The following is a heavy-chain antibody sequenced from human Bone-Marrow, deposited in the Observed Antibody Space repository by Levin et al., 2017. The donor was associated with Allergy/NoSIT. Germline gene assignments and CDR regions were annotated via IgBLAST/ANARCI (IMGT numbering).Heavy chain of an antibody. CDR3: ARDILLDY. CDR2: ISHDGNEE. Sequence: GGSLRLSCAASGFTFTNYAVNWVRQAPGKGLEWVALISHDGNEEYYADSVKGRFSVSRDKSKNTISLQMNSLTAGDTAMYYCARDILLDYWGQGTLVTVSS. V-gene: IGHV3-30-3*01. D-gene: IGHD3-10*01. J-gene: IGHJ4*02. CDR1: GFTFTNYA.